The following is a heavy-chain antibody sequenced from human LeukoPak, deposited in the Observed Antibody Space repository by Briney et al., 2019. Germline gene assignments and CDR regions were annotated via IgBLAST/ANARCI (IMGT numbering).Heavy chain of an antibody. CDR1: GGSFSSNY. V-gene: IGHV4-59*01. D-gene: IGHD4-11*01. CDR3: ARAGGSNSRPMDLDY. J-gene: IGHJ4*02. CDR2: LSYSGST. Sequence: MPSETLSLTCAVYGGSFSSNYWSWIRQPPGKGLEWIGYLSYSGSTNYNPSLKSRVTTSVDTSKNQFSLRLTSVTAVDTAVYYCARAGGSNSRPMDLDYWGQGALVTVSS.